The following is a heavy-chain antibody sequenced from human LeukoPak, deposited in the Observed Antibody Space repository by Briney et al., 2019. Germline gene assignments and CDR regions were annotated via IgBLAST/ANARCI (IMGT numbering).Heavy chain of an antibody. D-gene: IGHD2-2*02. J-gene: IGHJ3*02. V-gene: IGHV3-23*01. CDR3: AKDLTGRYCSSTSCYTPYDAFDI. Sequence: GGSLRLSCAASGFTFSSYAMSWVRQAPGKGLEWVSAISGSGGSTYYADSVKGRFTISRDNSKNTLYLQMNSLRAEDTAVYYCAKDLTGRYCSSTSCYTPYDAFDIWGQGPMVTVSS. CDR2: ISGSGGST. CDR1: GFTFSSYA.